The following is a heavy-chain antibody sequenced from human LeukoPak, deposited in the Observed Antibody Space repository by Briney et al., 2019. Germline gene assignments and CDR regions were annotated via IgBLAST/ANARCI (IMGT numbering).Heavy chain of an antibody. V-gene: IGHV4-34*01. CDR1: GGSFSSYS. D-gene: IGHD2-2*01. CDR3: ASPYCSSISCSVYFDY. Sequence: SETLSLTCAVSGGSFSSYSWSWIRQPPGKGLEWIGEINHSGSTNYNPSLKSRVTVSGDTSKNHFSLKLTSVTAADTAVYYCASPYCSSISCSVYFDYWGQGTLVTVSS. J-gene: IGHJ4*02. CDR2: INHSGST.